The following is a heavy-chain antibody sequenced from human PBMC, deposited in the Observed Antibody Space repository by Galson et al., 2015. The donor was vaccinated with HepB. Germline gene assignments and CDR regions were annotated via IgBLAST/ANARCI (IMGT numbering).Heavy chain of an antibody. J-gene: IGHJ5*02. V-gene: IGHV4-30-4*01. D-gene: IGHD3-9*01. CDR2: IYYSGTT. CDR1: GGSVSSGDYY. Sequence: LTCTVSGGSVSSGDYYWSWIRQPPGKGLEWIGYIYYSGTTYYNPSLKSRITISVDTSKNQFSLKLNSVTAADTAAYYCARAPLLAGHANWFDPWGQGTLVTVSS. CDR3: ARAPLLAGHANWFDP.